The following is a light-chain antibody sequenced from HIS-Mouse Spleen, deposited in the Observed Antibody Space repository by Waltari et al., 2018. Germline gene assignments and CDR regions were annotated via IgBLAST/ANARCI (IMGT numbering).Light chain of an antibody. CDR3: QQYNNWPRT. Sequence: EIVMTQSPATLSVSPGERATLSCRASQSVSSNLARYQQKPGQAPRLLIYGSATSATGIPARFSGSGSGTEFTRTISSMQSEDFAVYYCQQYNNWPRTFGQGTKVEIK. V-gene: IGKV3-15*01. CDR1: QSVSSN. CDR2: GSA. J-gene: IGKJ1*01.